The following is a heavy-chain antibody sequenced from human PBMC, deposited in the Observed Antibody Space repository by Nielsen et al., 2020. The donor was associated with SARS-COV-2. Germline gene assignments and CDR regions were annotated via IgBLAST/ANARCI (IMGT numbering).Heavy chain of an antibody. V-gene: IGHV3-48*04. Sequence: GGSLRLSCAASGFTFSSYSMNWVRQAPGKGLEWVSYISSSSSTIYYADSVKGRFTISRDNAKNSLYLQMNSLRAEDTAVYYCARVNKWLFTRGAFDIWGQGTMVTVSS. J-gene: IGHJ3*02. D-gene: IGHD3-22*01. CDR3: ARVNKWLFTRGAFDI. CDR2: ISSSSSTI. CDR1: GFTFSSYS.